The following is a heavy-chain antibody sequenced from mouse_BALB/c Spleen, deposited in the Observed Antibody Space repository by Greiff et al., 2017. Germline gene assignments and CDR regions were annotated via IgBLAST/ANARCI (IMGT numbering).Heavy chain of an antibody. J-gene: IGHJ4*01. CDR2: IYPGDGDT. D-gene: IGHD1-2*01. V-gene: IGHV1-87*01. CDR1: GYTFTSYW. Sequence: QVQLKESGAELARPGASVKLSCKASGYTFTSYWMQWVKQRPGQGLEWIGAIYPGDGDTRYTQKFKGKATLTADKSSSTAYMQLSSLASEDSAVYYCARLRLRGNYAMDYWGQGTSVTVSS. CDR3: ARLRLRGNYAMDY.